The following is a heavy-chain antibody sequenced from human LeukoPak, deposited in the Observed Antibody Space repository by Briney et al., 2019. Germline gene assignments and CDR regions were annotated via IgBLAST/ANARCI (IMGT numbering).Heavy chain of an antibody. V-gene: IGHV3-23*01. Sequence: GGSLRLSCAASGFNFSNYVMGWVRQAPGKGLEWVSAFSGSGGHAYHADAVEGRFTISRDNSKNTLYLQMNSLRAEDTAVYYCANHARSGSYNYYYMDVWGKGTTVTISS. D-gene: IGHD3-10*01. CDR1: GFNFSNYV. J-gene: IGHJ6*03. CDR2: FSGSGGHA. CDR3: ANHARSGSYNYYYMDV.